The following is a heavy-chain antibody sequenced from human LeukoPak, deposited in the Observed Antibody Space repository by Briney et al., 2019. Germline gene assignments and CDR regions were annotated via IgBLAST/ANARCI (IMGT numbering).Heavy chain of an antibody. CDR1: SESFSGYF. J-gene: IGHJ6*03. D-gene: IGHD3-10*01. CDR3: ARDVKSRRRQWFGELSVYYYYYMDV. V-gene: IGHV4-4*07. CDR2: IYTTGST. Sequence: SETLSLTCAIYSESFSGYFWSWIRQPAGKGLEWIGRIYTTGSTNYSPSLKSRVTMSVDTSKNQFSLKLSSVTAADTAVYYCARDVKSRRRQWFGELSVYYYYYMDVWGKGTTVTISS.